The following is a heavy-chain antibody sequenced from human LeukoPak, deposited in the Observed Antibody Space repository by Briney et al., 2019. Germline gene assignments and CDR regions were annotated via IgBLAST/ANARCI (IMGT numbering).Heavy chain of an antibody. J-gene: IGHJ5*02. CDR1: GFTFSSYA. CDR2: ISYDGSNK. V-gene: IGHV3-30-3*01. Sequence: PGGSLRLSCAASGFTFSSYAMDWVRQAPGKGLEWVAVISYDGSNKYYADSVKGRFTISRDNSKNTLYLQMNSLRAEDTAVYYCAREIFDPWGQGTLVTVSS. CDR3: AREIFDP.